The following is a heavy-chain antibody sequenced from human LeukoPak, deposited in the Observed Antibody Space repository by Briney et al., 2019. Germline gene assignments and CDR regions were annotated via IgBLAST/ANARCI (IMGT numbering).Heavy chain of an antibody. CDR2: IYYRGST. Sequence: PSETLSLTCFVSGSSISSSSYYWGWIRQPPGKGLEWIGNIYYRGSTYYNPSLKSRVTISVDTSKNQFSLRLSSVTAADTAVYYCARDNGDYALDYWGQGTLVTASS. CDR3: ARDNGDYALDY. J-gene: IGHJ4*02. CDR1: GSSISSSSYY. D-gene: IGHD4-17*01. V-gene: IGHV4-39*02.